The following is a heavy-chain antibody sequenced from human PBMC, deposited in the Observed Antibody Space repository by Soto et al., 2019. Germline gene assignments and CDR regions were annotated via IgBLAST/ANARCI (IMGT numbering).Heavy chain of an antibody. Sequence: ASVNGYCKTSAYTITRYYMHWVRQAPGQGLEWMGIINPSGGSTSYAQKFQGRVTMTRDTSTSTVYMELSSLRSEDTAVYYCARDLSNWIHRSPHYGMDVWGQGTTVTVSS. D-gene: IGHD1-20*01. CDR1: AYTITRYY. CDR2: INPSGGST. J-gene: IGHJ6*02. V-gene: IGHV1-46*01. CDR3: ARDLSNWIHRSPHYGMDV.